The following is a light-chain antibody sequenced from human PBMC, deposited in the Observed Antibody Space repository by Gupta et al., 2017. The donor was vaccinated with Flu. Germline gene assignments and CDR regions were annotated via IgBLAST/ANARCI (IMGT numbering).Light chain of an antibody. J-gene: IGLJ2*01. V-gene: IGLV2-14*01. CDR2: EVI. Sequence: SALTQPASVSGSPSPSITISCTGTRSDVGSSNLLTWYQQHPGKAPKLMIYEVINRPSGGANRVSGSKSGDTAALTISGLQAEEEADYYCVSIITSTTNTVLFGGGTKLTVL. CDR1: RSDVGSSNL. CDR3: VSIITSTTNTVL.